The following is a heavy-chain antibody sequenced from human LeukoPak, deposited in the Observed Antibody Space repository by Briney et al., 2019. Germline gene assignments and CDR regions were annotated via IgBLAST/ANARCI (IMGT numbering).Heavy chain of an antibody. D-gene: IGHD5-12*01. Sequence: GGSLRLSCAASGFPFSSYAMHWVRQAPGKGLEYVSAISSNGGSTSYANSVKGRFTISRDNSKNTLYLQMNSLRAEDTAVYYCAKDPGGYEPFDYWGQGTLVTVSS. J-gene: IGHJ4*02. V-gene: IGHV3-64*01. CDR3: AKDPGGYEPFDY. CDR2: ISSNGGST. CDR1: GFPFSSYA.